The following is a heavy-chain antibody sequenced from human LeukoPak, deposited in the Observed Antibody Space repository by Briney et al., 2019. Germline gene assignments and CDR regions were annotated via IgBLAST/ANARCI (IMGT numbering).Heavy chain of an antibody. CDR1: GFTFSSYE. CDR2: ISSSGSTI. Sequence: GGSLRLSCVASGFTFSSYEMNWVRQAPGKGLEWVSYISSSGSTIYYADSVKGRFTISRDNAKNSLYLQMNSLRAEDTAVYYCARDSRRGYGMDVWGQGTTVTVSS. CDR3: ARDSRRGYGMDV. D-gene: IGHD3-10*01. V-gene: IGHV3-48*03. J-gene: IGHJ6*02.